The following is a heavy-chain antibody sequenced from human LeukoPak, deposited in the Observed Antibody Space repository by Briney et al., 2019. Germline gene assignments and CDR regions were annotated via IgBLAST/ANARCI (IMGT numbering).Heavy chain of an antibody. Sequence: SETLSLTCAVYGGSFSGYCWSWIRQPPGKGLEWIGEINHSGSTNYNPSLKSRVTISVDTSKNQFSLKLSSVTAADTAVYYCARGKGIQLWPPGFDYWGQGTLVTVSS. J-gene: IGHJ4*02. CDR2: INHSGST. V-gene: IGHV4-34*01. CDR1: GGSFSGYC. CDR3: ARGKGIQLWPPGFDY. D-gene: IGHD5-18*01.